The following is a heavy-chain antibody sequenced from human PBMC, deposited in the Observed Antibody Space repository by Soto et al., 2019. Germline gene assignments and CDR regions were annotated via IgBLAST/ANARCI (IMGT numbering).Heavy chain of an antibody. Sequence: QVQLVQSGGEVTKPGASVKVSCKSSGYTFTSYGVSWVRQAPGQGLEWLGWISVYTGNTKHAQKFQDRGTLTTQASPSTAYMELRSMRSDDTAVYYCARDRCTTDRCYTHHFDVWGQGTTVTVSS. CDR3: ARDRCTTDRCYTHHFDV. CDR1: GYTFTSYG. CDR2: ISVYTGNT. D-gene: IGHD2-8*01. J-gene: IGHJ6*02. V-gene: IGHV1-18*04.